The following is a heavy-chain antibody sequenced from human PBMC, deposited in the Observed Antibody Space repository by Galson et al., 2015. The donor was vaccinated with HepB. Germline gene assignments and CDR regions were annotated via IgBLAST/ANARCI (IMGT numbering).Heavy chain of an antibody. CDR1: GFTYNNYW. Sequence: SLRLSCAVSGFTYNNYWMSWVRQAPGRGLEWVANIKQDGSEKYYVDSVEGRFTVSRDNAKKTLYLDMNALSVEDTAVYYCARGWDTDVTSNFDYWGQGALVTVSP. V-gene: IGHV3-7*03. J-gene: IGHJ4*02. CDR2: IKQDGSEK. D-gene: IGHD5-18*01. CDR3: ARGWDTDVTSNFDY.